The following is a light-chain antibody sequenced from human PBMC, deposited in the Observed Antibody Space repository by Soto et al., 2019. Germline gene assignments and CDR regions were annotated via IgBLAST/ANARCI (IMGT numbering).Light chain of an antibody. CDR2: LAS. V-gene: IGKV3-11*01. CDR3: HQRQSWPRT. J-gene: IGKJ1*01. Sequence: EIVLTQSPGTLSLSPGERATLSCRASRSISLAYLVWYQQKGGQPPRLLIYLASNRAAGVPARFSGSGSGTDFTLTISDVETEDFAVYYCHQRQSWPRTFGQGTKVDIK. CDR1: RSISLAY.